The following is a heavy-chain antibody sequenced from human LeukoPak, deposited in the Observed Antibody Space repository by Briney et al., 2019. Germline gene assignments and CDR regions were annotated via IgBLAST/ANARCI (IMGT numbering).Heavy chain of an antibody. V-gene: IGHV4-61*02. CDR1: GGSISSGTYY. D-gene: IGHD3-10*01. CDR2: IYSSGKT. CDR3: ARRRGYYDSGNYYGLDIDY. J-gene: IGHJ4*02. Sequence: SETLSLTCTVSGGSISSGTYYWSWIRQPAGKVLEWIGRIYSSGKTNYSPSLKSRVTISVDTSKNQFSLKLGSMTAADTALYYCARRRGYYDSGNYYGLDIDYWGQGTLVTVSS.